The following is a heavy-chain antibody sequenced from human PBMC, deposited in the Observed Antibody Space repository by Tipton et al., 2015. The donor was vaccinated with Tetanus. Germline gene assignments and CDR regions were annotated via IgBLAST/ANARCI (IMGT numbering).Heavy chain of an antibody. D-gene: IGHD6-6*01. J-gene: IGHJ4*02. CDR2: IYDSGNT. CDR3: ARDQARGARGWNYFDY. V-gene: IGHV4-31*03. Sequence: TLSLTCTVSGGSISTGGYSWNWIRQHPGKGLEWIGYIYDSGNTHYNPSLKSRVTISVDASKTQFSLKLTSVTAADTAVYYCARDQARGARGWNYFDYWGQGTLVTVSS. CDR1: GGSISTGGYS.